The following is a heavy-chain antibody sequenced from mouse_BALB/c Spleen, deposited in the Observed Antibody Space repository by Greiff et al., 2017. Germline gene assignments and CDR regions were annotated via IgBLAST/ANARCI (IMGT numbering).Heavy chain of an antibody. CDR1: GYNFTSYW. Sequence: QVQLQQPGAELVAPGTSVKLSCKASGYNFTSYWLNWVKLRPGQGLEWIGDIYPGSGSTNYNEKFKSKATLTVDTTSSSAYIQLRSLASEDSALYYGARPLYYCSWFAYWGEGTLVTVSA. CDR3: ARPLYYCSWFAY. CDR2: IYPGSGST. J-gene: IGHJ3*01. V-gene: IGHV1-55*01. D-gene: IGHD1-1*01.